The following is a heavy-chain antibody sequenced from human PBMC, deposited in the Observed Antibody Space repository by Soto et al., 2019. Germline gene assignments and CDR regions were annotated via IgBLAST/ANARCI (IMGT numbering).Heavy chain of an antibody. J-gene: IGHJ4*02. CDR1: GFTSSSYA. V-gene: IGHV3-30*18. Sequence: GGSQRLSCAAAGFTSSSYAMHWVRQGPGKGLEWVAVISYDGSNKYYADSVKGRFTISRDNYKSTLYLQMNSLRAEDRGVYYCAKDPRPSIAAAVPPPGWYFDYWGQGTLVTVSS. D-gene: IGHD6-13*01. CDR3: AKDPRPSIAAAVPPPGWYFDY. CDR2: ISYDGSNK.